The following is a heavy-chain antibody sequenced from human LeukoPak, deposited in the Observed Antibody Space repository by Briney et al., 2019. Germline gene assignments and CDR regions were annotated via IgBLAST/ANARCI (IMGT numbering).Heavy chain of an antibody. CDR1: GFTFTSHT. CDR3: ASKTNSGSYPPDY. Sequence: GGSLRLSCAASGFTFTSHTMTWVRQAPGKGLEWVSLISSSSKDISYADSVKGRFTISRDNAKNTLYLQMNSLRAEDTAVYYCASKTNSGSYPPDYWGQGTLVTISS. V-gene: IGHV3-21*01. D-gene: IGHD1-26*01. CDR2: ISSSSKDI. J-gene: IGHJ4*02.